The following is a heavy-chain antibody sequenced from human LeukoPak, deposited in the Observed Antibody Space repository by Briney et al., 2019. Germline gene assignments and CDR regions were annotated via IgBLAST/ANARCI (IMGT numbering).Heavy chain of an antibody. J-gene: IGHJ3*02. D-gene: IGHD4-17*01. Sequence: SETLSLTRTVSGGSISSSSYYWGWIRQPPGKGLEWIGSIYYSGSTYYNPSLKSRVTISVDTSKNQFSLKLSSVTAADTAVYYCARPLLGGTVTTFVAFDIWGQGTMVTVSS. CDR1: GGSISSSSYY. V-gene: IGHV4-39*01. CDR2: IYYSGST. CDR3: ARPLLGGTVTTFVAFDI.